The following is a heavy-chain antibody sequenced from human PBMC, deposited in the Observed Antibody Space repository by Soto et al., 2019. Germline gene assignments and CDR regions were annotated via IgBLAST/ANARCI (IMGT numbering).Heavy chain of an antibody. CDR1: GFTFSSYE. Sequence: PGGSLRLSCAASGFTFSSYEMNWVRQAPGKGLEWVSYISSSGSTIYYADSVKGRFTISRDNAKNSLYLQMNSLRAEDTAVYYCARVSRIAAAGYYFDYWGQGTLVTVSS. CDR3: ARVSRIAAAGYYFDY. V-gene: IGHV3-48*03. CDR2: ISSSGSTI. J-gene: IGHJ4*02. D-gene: IGHD6-13*01.